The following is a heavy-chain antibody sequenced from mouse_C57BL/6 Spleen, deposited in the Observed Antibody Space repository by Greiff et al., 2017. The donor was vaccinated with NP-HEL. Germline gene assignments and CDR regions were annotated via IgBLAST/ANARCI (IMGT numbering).Heavy chain of an antibody. CDR3: TGDYGSSYFDY. D-gene: IGHD1-1*01. V-gene: IGHV1-5*01. Sequence: EVMLVESGTVLARPGASVKMSCKTSGYTFTSYWMHWVKQRPGQGLEWIGAIYPGNSDTSYNQKFKGKAKLTAVTSASTAYMELSSLTNEDSAVYYCTGDYGSSYFDYWGQGTTLTVSS. CDR1: GYTFTSYW. J-gene: IGHJ2*01. CDR2: IYPGNSDT.